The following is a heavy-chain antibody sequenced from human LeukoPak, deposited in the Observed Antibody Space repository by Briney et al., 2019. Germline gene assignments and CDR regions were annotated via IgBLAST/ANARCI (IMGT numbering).Heavy chain of an antibody. CDR2: IYHSGST. Sequence: SETLSLTCAVSGGSISSSNWWRWVRQPPGKGLEWIGEIYHSGSTNYNPSLKSRVTISVDTSKNQFSLKLSSVTAADTAVYYCASYGSNNWFDPWGQGTLVTVSS. V-gene: IGHV4-4*02. J-gene: IGHJ5*02. D-gene: IGHD4-23*01. CDR1: GGSISSSNW. CDR3: ASYGSNNWFDP.